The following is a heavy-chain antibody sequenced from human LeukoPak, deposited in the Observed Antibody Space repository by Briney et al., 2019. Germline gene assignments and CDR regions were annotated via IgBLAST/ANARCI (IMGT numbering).Heavy chain of an antibody. V-gene: IGHV3-48*01. CDR2: ISSSSSTI. J-gene: IGHJ4*02. CDR1: GFTFSSYS. CDR3: ASQSYYDFWSGYPKALDY. D-gene: IGHD3-3*01. Sequence: GGSLRLSCAASGFTFSSYSMNWVRQAPGKGLEWVSYISSSSSTIYYADSVKGRFTISRDNAKNSLYLQMNSLRAEDTAVYYCASQSYYDFWSGYPKALDYWGQGTLVTVSS.